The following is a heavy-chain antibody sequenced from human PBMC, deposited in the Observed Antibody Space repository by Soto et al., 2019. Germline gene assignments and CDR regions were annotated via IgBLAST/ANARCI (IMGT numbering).Heavy chain of an antibody. J-gene: IGHJ4*02. Sequence: SETLSLTCTVPGGSISGYYWIWMRQPPGKGLEWIGYIYNSGSTNYNPALKSRVTISVDTSKNQFSLKLSSVTAADTAVYYCASQEMAHFDYWGQGTLVTVSS. CDR3: ASQEMAHFDY. CDR2: IYNSGST. V-gene: IGHV4-59*08. CDR1: GGSISGYY. D-gene: IGHD5-12*01.